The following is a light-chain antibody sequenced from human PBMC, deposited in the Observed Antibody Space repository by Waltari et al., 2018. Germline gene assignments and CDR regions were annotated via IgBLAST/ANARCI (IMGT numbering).Light chain of an antibody. CDR1: QGVSSN. J-gene: IGKJ2*01. CDR3: QQYNHWPPYT. V-gene: IGKV3-15*01. CDR2: GAS. Sequence: VMTQSTASLSVSPGERTALSCRASQGVSSNLAWYQQKPGQAPRLLIYGASTRATGIPARFSGSVSGTEFTLTSSSLQSEDFAISYCQQYNHWPPYTFGQGTKLEIK.